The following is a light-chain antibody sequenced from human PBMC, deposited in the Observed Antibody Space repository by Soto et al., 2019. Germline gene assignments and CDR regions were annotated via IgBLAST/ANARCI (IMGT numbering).Light chain of an antibody. Sequence: EIVMTQSPATLSVSPGETATLSCRASQSVSGNLAWYQQKPGQAPRLLIYDASTRATGIPARFSGSGSGTEFTLTISSLQSEDFALYYCQQYNNWPLYTFGQGTRLEIK. V-gene: IGKV3-15*01. CDR2: DAS. J-gene: IGKJ2*01. CDR3: QQYNNWPLYT. CDR1: QSVSGN.